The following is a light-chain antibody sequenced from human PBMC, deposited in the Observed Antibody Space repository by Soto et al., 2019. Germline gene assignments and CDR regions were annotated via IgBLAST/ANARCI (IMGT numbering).Light chain of an antibody. CDR2: VVS. Sequence: QSVLTQPASVSGSPGQSITISCTGTSSDVGGYKYVSWYQHHPDKAPKLIISVVSNRPSGVSNRFSGSKSGNTASLTISGLQAEDEADYYCGSYTSSGTPYVFGTGTKLTVL. CDR1: SSDVGGYKY. V-gene: IGLV2-14*01. J-gene: IGLJ1*01. CDR3: GSYTSSGTPYV.